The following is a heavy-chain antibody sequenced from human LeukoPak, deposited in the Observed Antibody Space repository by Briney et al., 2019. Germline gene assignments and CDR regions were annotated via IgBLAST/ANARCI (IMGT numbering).Heavy chain of an antibody. CDR1: GYSFSNNW. Sequence: GESLKISCKGSGYSFSNNWIGWVRQMPGRGLEWMGIIYPGDSDTKYSPSFQGQGTMSADKSINTAYLQWSTLKASDTAIYYCARQGDSAYDYFDYWGQGTLVTVSS. D-gene: IGHD5-12*01. V-gene: IGHV5-51*01. CDR3: ARQGDSAYDYFDY. CDR2: IYPGDSDT. J-gene: IGHJ4*02.